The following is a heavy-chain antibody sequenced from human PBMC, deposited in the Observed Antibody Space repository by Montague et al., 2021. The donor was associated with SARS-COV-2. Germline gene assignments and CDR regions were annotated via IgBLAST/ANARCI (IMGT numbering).Heavy chain of an antibody. Sequence: SETLSLTCTVSGGSVSSHNWWSCVRHPSGEGLEWIGEIYNSRTTNYNPPLQSRVTISVDKSRNHLSLNLRSVTAADTAIYYCAVPWGGARFDPWGQGTLVTVSS. V-gene: IGHV4-4*02. CDR3: AVPWGGARFDP. J-gene: IGHJ5*02. D-gene: IGHD2-2*01. CDR1: GGSVSSHNW. CDR2: IYNSRTT.